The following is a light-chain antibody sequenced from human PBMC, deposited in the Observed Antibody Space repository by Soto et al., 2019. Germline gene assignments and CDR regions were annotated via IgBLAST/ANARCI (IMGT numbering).Light chain of an antibody. CDR1: QNIGRY. CDR2: AVS. Sequence: DIQMTQSPSSLSASVGDRVTITCRASQNIGRYLNRYQQKPGKAPKLLIYAVSSVQSGVPSRLSGSGSGTDFTLTISSLQPEDFAPYYCQQSYSTPPDITFGQGTRLQIK. CDR3: QQSYSTPPDIT. V-gene: IGKV1-39*01. J-gene: IGKJ5*01.